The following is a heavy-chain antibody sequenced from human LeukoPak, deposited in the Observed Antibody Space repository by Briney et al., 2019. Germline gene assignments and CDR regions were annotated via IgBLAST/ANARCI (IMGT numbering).Heavy chain of an antibody. Sequence: GASVKVSCKASGYTFTSYAMHWVRQAPGQGLEWMGWINAGNGNTKYSQKLQGRVTITRDTSANTPYMELSSLRSEDTAVYYCARVGIVVVSIPDYWGQGTLVTVSS. CDR1: GYTFTSYA. J-gene: IGHJ4*02. CDR2: INAGNGNT. CDR3: ARVGIVVVSIPDY. D-gene: IGHD3-22*01. V-gene: IGHV1-3*01.